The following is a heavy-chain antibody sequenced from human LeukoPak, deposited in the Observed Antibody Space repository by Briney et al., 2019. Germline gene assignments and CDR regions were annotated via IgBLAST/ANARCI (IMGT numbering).Heavy chain of an antibody. V-gene: IGHV4-4*07. J-gene: IGHJ5*02. CDR3: ARDPSSFGGRFDP. CDR1: GGSISSYY. D-gene: IGHD3-10*01. CDR2: IYSSGGT. Sequence: SETLSLTCTVSGGSISSYYWNWIRQPAGKGLERIGRIYSSGGTKYTPSLKSRVTTSVDTSKNQFSLKLSSVTAADTAVYYCARDPSSFGGRFDPWGQGTLVAVSS.